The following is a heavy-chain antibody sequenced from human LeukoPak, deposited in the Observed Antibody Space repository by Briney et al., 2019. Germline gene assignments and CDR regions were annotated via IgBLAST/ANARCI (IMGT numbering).Heavy chain of an antibody. CDR2: ISSSASTI. Sequence: GGSLKLSCATSGFTFSSYTMNWIRQAPGKGLECVSYISSSASTIYYADSVKGRFTISRDNAKNSLYLQMNSLRAEDTAVYYCASLFNGVDYWGQGTLVTVSS. V-gene: IGHV3-48*04. J-gene: IGHJ4*02. D-gene: IGHD3-10*01. CDR1: GFTFSSYT. CDR3: ASLFNGVDY.